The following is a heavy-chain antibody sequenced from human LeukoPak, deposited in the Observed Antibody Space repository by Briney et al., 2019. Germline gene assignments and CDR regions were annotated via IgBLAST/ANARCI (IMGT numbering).Heavy chain of an antibody. Sequence: GGSLRLSCAASEFTFSSYSMNWVRQAPGKGLEWVSYISSDSTTIFYADSVKGRFTISRDNAKNSLYLQMNSLRAEDTAVYYCARAGYSSGYDILTGYYGGLNFDYWGQGTLVTVSS. J-gene: IGHJ4*02. CDR3: ARAGYSSGYDILTGYYGGLNFDY. V-gene: IGHV3-48*04. D-gene: IGHD3-9*01. CDR2: ISSDSTTI. CDR1: EFTFSSYS.